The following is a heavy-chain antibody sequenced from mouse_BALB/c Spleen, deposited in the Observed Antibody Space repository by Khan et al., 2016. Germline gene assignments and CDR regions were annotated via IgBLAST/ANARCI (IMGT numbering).Heavy chain of an antibody. V-gene: IGHV1-69*02. CDR3: TRGESTMIRGFAY. CDR2: IYPSDIYT. Sequence: QVQLQQPGAELVRPGASVKLSCKASGYTFTSYWINWMKQRPGQGLEWIGNIYPSDIYTNYNQKFKDKATLTVDKSSSTAYMQLSSPTSEDSAIYYCTRGESTMIRGFAYWGQGTLVTASA. J-gene: IGHJ3*01. D-gene: IGHD2-4*01. CDR1: GYTFTSYW.